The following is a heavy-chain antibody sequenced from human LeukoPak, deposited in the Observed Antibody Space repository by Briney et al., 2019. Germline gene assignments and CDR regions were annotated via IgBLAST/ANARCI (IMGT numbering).Heavy chain of an antibody. CDR3: ARAHYDILTGGAFDI. V-gene: IGHV4-4*07. J-gene: IGHJ3*02. CDR1: GGSISSYY. Sequence: PTETLSLTCTVSGGSISSYYWSWIRQPAGKGLEWIGRIYTSGSTNYNPSLKSRVTMSVDTSKNQFSLKLSSVTAADTAVYYCARAHYDILTGGAFDIWGQGTMVTVSS. D-gene: IGHD3-9*01. CDR2: IYTSGST.